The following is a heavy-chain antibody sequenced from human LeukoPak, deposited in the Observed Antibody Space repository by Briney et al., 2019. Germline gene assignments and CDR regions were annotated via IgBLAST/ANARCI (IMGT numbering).Heavy chain of an antibody. CDR3: ARLYSSGWPDY. CDR1: GGSISSYY. CDR2: IYYSGST. V-gene: IGHV4-59*01. D-gene: IGHD6-19*01. Sequence: SETLSLTCTVSGGSISSYYWSWIRQPPGKGLEWVGYIYYSGSTNYNPSLKSRVTISVDTSKNQFSLKLSSVTAADTAVYYCARLYSSGWPDYWGQGTLVTVSS. J-gene: IGHJ4*02.